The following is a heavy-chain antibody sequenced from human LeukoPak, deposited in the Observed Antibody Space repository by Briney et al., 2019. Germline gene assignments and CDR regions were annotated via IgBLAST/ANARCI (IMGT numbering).Heavy chain of an antibody. J-gene: IGHJ6*03. Sequence: GASVKVSCKXSGYTFAGYYIHWVRRTPGQGLEWVGRINPNSGGTNYAQKFQGRVTMTRDTSISTAYMELSSLRSDDTAVYYCARDGANKVQGVHYFYMDIWGKGTTVTVPS. V-gene: IGHV1-2*06. CDR3: ARDGANKVQGVHYFYMDI. D-gene: IGHD3-10*01. CDR1: GYTFAGYY. CDR2: INPNSGGT.